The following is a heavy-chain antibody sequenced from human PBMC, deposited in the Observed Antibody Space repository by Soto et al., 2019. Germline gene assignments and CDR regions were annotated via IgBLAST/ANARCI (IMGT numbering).Heavy chain of an antibody. D-gene: IGHD6-13*01. CDR3: ARGVSSSWYDYYYGMDV. J-gene: IGHJ6*02. V-gene: IGHV4-34*01. Sequence: QVQLQQWGAGQLKHSETLCLTCAVYGGSFSGYYWSWIRQPPGKGLEWIGEINHSGSTNYNPSLKSRVTISVDTAKNQFSLKLSSVTAADTAVYYCARGVSSSWYDYYYGMDVWGQGTTVTVSS. CDR1: GGSFSGYY. CDR2: INHSGST.